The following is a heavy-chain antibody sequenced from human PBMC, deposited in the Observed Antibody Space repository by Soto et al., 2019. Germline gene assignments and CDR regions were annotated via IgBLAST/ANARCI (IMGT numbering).Heavy chain of an antibody. V-gene: IGHV4-4*07. CDR3: ARGQRFSDWFDP. D-gene: IGHD3-3*01. CDR2: IYSSGST. J-gene: IGHJ5*02. Sequence: SETLSLTCTVSGGTMNSYYGTWIRQPAGKGLEWIGRIYSSGSTKYNPSLQSRVTMSLDTSKNQFSLRLTSVTAADTAVYYCARGQRFSDWFDPWGQGTLVTVSS. CDR1: GGTMNSYY.